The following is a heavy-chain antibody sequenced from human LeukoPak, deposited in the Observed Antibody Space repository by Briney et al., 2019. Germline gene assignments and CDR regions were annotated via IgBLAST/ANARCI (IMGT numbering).Heavy chain of an antibody. CDR3: ARGRQGTHLYSSSHGRMYYYGRDV. CDR2: INHSGST. CDR1: GGSFSGYY. D-gene: IGHD6-13*01. V-gene: IGHV4-34*01. J-gene: IGHJ6*02. Sequence: PSETLSLTCAVYGGSFSGYYWSWIRQPPGKGLEWIGEINHSGSTNYNPSLKSRVTISVDTSKNQFSLKLSSVTAADTAVYYCARGRQGTHLYSSSHGRMYYYGRDVWGQGTTVTVSS.